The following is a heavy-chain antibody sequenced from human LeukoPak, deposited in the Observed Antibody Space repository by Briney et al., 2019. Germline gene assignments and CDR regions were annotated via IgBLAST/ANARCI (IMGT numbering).Heavy chain of an antibody. J-gene: IGHJ4*02. CDR2: IYYSGST. Sequence: KPSETLSLTCTVSGGSIRSYYWTWIRQPPGEGLEYIVDIYYSGSTNYNPSLKGRVNISVDTSKNQCSLKLSSVTAADTAMYYCARIDNREYYFDFWGQGTLVTVSS. V-gene: IGHV4-59*01. CDR3: ARIDNREYYFDF. CDR1: GGSIRSYY. D-gene: IGHD1-14*01.